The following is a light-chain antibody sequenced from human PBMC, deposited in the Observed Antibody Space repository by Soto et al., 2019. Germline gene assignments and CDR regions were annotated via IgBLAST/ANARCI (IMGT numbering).Light chain of an antibody. J-gene: IGLJ1*01. V-gene: IGLV2-14*01. Sequence: QSVLTQPASVSGSPGQSITISCSGTSSDIGFYNYVSWYQQHPGKAPKLIIHQVNNRPSGISARFSGSQSGNTASLTISGLQAEDEADYFCSSYQSSSTPYVFGTGTKLTVL. CDR2: QVN. CDR3: SSYQSSSTPYV. CDR1: SSDIGFYNY.